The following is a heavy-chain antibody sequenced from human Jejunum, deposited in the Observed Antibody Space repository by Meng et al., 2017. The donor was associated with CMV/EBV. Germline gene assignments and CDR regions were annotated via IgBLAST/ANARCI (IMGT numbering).Heavy chain of an antibody. D-gene: IGHD6-6*01. CDR2: ISPSSGTI. V-gene: IGHV3-11*01. J-gene: IGHJ4*02. Sequence: LSCAASGFNFIDFYMSWIRQAPGKGLEWVSYISPSSGTIYYADSVKGRFTVSRDNAKHSAYLQMNNLRVDDTAVYYCARGAPYDSSSDWGQGTLVTVSS. CDR1: GFNFIDFY. CDR3: ARGAPYDSSSD.